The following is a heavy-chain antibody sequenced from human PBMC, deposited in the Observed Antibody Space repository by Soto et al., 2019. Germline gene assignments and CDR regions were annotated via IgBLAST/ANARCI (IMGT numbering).Heavy chain of an antibody. CDR1: GGSISSGGYS. J-gene: IGHJ4*02. Sequence: QLQLQESGSGLVKPSQTLSLTCAVSGGSISSGGYSCNWIRQPPGKGLEWIGYIYHSGSTYYNPSLKSRVSITVHXSKNQFSLKLSSVTAADTAVYYCARGVTTVTTFDYWGQGTLVTVSS. D-gene: IGHD4-17*01. V-gene: IGHV4-30-2*01. CDR2: IYHSGST. CDR3: ARGVTTVTTFDY.